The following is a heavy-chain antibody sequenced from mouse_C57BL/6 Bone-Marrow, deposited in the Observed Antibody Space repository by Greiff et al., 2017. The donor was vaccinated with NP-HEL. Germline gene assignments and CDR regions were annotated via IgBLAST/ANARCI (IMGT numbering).Heavy chain of an antibody. CDR3: ARRVGGYYPFFDY. Sequence: EVKLMESGGDLVKPGGSLKLSCAASGFTFSSYGMPWVRQTPDKRLEWVATISSGGSYTYYPDRVKGRFTISRDNAKNTQYLQMRSLKSEDTAMYYCARRVGGYYPFFDYCGQGTTLTVSS. CDR1: GFTFSSYG. CDR2: ISSGGSYT. J-gene: IGHJ2*01. D-gene: IGHD2-3*01. V-gene: IGHV5-6*02.